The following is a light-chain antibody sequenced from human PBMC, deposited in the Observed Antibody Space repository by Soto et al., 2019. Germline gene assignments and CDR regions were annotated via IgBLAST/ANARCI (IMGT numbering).Light chain of an antibody. CDR3: QHYNSYSEA. V-gene: IGKV1-9*01. J-gene: IGKJ1*01. CDR1: QGISSY. Sequence: DIQLTQSPSFLSASVGDRVTITCRASQGISSYLAWYQKKPGKAPKLLMYAASTLQSGVPSRFSGSGSGTEFTLTISSLQPEDFATYYCQHYNSYSEAFGQGTKV. CDR2: AAS.